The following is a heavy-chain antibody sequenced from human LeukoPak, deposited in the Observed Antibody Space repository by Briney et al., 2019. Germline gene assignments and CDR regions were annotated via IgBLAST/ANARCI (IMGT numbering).Heavy chain of an antibody. J-gene: IGHJ4*02. Sequence: GRSLRLSCSASGFTFGDHAMSSVCQAPGKRLEWVGFIRSKGYGGTTEYAASVEGRFSLSRDDSKSFVYLQMSSLKTEDTAVYYCTRVRSGNDFDYWGQGTLVTVSS. CDR1: GFTFGDHA. D-gene: IGHD3-10*01. V-gene: IGHV3-49*04. CDR3: TRVRSGNDFDY. CDR2: IRSKGYGGTT.